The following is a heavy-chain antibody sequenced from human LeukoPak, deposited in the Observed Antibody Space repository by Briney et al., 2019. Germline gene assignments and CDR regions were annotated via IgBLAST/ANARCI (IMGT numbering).Heavy chain of an antibody. CDR2: IIPIFGTA. Sequence: VASVKVSCKASGGTFSSYAISWVRQAPGQGLEWMGGIIPIFGTANYAQKFQGRVTITADESTSTAYMELSSLGSEDTAVYYCANLRRVVANDDYYYGMDVWGQGTTVTVSS. V-gene: IGHV1-69*01. D-gene: IGHD2-15*01. J-gene: IGHJ6*02. CDR1: GGTFSSYA. CDR3: ANLRRVVANDDYYYGMDV.